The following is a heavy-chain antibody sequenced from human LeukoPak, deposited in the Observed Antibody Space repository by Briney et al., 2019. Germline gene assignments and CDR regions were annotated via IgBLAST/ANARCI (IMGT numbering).Heavy chain of an antibody. CDR1: GFTFSSYA. Sequence: PGGSLRLSCAASGFTFSSYAMSWVRQAPGKGLEWVSAISGSGGSTYYADSVKGRFTISRDNSKNTLYLQMNSLRAEDTAVYYCASTYYYDSSGYSHPLGAFDIWSQGTMVTVSS. V-gene: IGHV3-23*01. J-gene: IGHJ3*02. CDR2: ISGSGGST. CDR3: ASTYYYDSSGYSHPLGAFDI. D-gene: IGHD3-22*01.